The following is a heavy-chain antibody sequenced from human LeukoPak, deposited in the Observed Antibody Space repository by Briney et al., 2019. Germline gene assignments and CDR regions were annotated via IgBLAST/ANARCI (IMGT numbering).Heavy chain of an antibody. V-gene: IGHV4-34*01. CDR3: ARGGPRYSSSWLNY. D-gene: IGHD6-13*01. CDR1: GGSFSGYY. J-gene: IGHJ4*02. CDR2: INHSGRT. Sequence: SETLSLTCAVYGGSFSGYYWSWIRQPPAKGLEWIGEINHSGRTNYNPSLKSRVTISVDTSKSQFSLKVTSVTAADTAVYYCARGGPRYSSSWLNYWGQGILVTVSS.